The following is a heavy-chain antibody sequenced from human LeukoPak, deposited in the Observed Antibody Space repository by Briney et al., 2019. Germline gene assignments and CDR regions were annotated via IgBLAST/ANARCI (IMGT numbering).Heavy chain of an antibody. J-gene: IGHJ3*02. CDR2: INHSGST. CDR1: GGSISSSSYY. V-gene: IGHV4-39*07. CDR3: ARAPYYYDSSGYYGAFDI. D-gene: IGHD3-22*01. Sequence: PSETLSLTCTVSGGSISSSSYYWSWIRQPPGKGLEWIGEINHSGSTNYNPSLKSRVTISVDTSKNQFSLKLSSVTAADTAVYYCARAPYYYDSSGYYGAFDIWGQGTMVTVSS.